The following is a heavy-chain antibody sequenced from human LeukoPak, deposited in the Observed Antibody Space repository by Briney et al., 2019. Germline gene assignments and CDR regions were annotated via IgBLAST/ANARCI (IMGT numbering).Heavy chain of an antibody. J-gene: IGHJ4*02. CDR3: ARGGEATSHFDY. V-gene: IGHV4-31*03. Sequence: SETLSLTCTVSVGSISSGGYYWSWIRQHPGKGLEWIGYIYYSGSTYYNPSLKSRVTISVDTSKNQFSLKLSSVTAADTAVYYCARGGEATSHFDYWGQGTLVTVSS. D-gene: IGHD3-16*01. CDR2: IYYSGST. CDR1: VGSISSGGYY.